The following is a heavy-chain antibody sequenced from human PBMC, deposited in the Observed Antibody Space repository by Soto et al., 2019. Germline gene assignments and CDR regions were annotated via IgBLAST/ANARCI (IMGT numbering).Heavy chain of an antibody. J-gene: IGHJ6*03. Sequence: GGSLRLSCAASGFTFSDYYMSWIRQAPGEGLEWVSCITRSGSNIYYADSVEGRFTISRDNAKNSLYLQMNSLRAEDTAVYYCAGRYCTNGICYTKSYYYMDVWGKGTTVTVSS. D-gene: IGHD2-8*01. CDR2: ITRSGSNI. CDR1: GFTFSDYY. CDR3: AGRYCTNGICYTKSYYYMDV. V-gene: IGHV3-11*01.